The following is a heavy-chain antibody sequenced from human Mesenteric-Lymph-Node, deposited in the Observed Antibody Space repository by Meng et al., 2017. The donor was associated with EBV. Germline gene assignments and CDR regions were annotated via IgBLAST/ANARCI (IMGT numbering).Heavy chain of an antibody. J-gene: IGHJ4*02. Sequence: LVAAGVEVQKPGGSVKVTCKGSGFSFFSYGMGWVRPAPGQGREGMGRISGYNGKSNLAQRFQDRFTMNIDTSTSTAYLEIRSLRSDDTAVYYCAKVPIQLERRFDYWGQGTLVTVSS. V-gene: IGHV1-18*04. CDR2: ISGYNGKS. CDR3: AKVPIQLERRFDY. D-gene: IGHD1-1*01. CDR1: GFSFFSYG.